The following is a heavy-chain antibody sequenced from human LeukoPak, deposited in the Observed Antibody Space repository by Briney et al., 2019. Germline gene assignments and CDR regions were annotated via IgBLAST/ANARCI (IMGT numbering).Heavy chain of an antibody. CDR3: ATVRGQQLVSYYFDY. V-gene: IGHV1-2*02. CDR1: GYTFTGYY. Sequence: ASVKVSCKASGYTFTGYYMHWVRQAPGQGLEWMGWINPNSGGTNYAQKFQGRVTMTRDTSISTAYMELSRLRSDDTAVYYCATVRGQQLVSYYFDYWGQGTLVTVSS. CDR2: INPNSGGT. D-gene: IGHD6-13*01. J-gene: IGHJ4*02.